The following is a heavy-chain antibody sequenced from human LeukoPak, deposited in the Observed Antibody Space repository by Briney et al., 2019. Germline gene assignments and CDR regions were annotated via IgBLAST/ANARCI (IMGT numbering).Heavy chain of an antibody. D-gene: IGHD5-18*01. CDR3: ANSAGQLWFFLDY. V-gene: IGHV3-23*01. Sequence: PGGSLRLSCAASGFTFSSYAMSWARQAPGKGLEWVSAISGSGGSTYYADSVKGRFTISRDNSKNTLYLQMNSLRAEDTAVYYCANSAGQLWFFLDYWGQGTLVTVSS. J-gene: IGHJ4*02. CDR2: ISGSGGST. CDR1: GFTFSSYA.